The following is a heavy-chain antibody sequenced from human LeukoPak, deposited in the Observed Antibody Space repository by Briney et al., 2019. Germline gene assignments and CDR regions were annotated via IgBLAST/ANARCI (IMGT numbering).Heavy chain of an antibody. CDR3: ARDEKRYCSSTSCYTISWFDP. D-gene: IGHD2-2*01. Sequence: GASVKVSCKASGYTFTSYGISWVRQAPGQGLEWMGWISAYNGKAKYAQKLQGRVTMTTDTSTSTAYMELRSLRSDDTAVYYCARDEKRYCSSTSCYTISWFDPWGQGTLVTVSS. CDR2: ISAYNGKA. J-gene: IGHJ5*02. CDR1: GYTFTSYG. V-gene: IGHV1-18*01.